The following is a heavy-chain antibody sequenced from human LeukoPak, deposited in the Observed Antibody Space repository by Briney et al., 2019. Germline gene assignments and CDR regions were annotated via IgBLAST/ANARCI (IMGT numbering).Heavy chain of an antibody. Sequence: GGSLRLSCAAPGFTFSSYAMTWVRQAPGKGLEWVAAISGGGGTQYAGAVKGRFTVSRDISKNTLYLQMNRLRAEDTAVYYCAKDTDVGYWGQGTLVTVSS. CDR3: AKDTDVGY. D-gene: IGHD1-26*01. V-gene: IGHV3-23*01. CDR1: GFTFSSYA. J-gene: IGHJ4*02. CDR2: ISGGGGT.